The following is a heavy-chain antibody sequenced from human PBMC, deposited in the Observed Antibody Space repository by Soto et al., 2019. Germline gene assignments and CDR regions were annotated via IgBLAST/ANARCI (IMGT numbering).Heavy chain of an antibody. D-gene: IGHD6-19*01. Sequence: GGSLRLSCAASGFTFSSYPMSWVRQAPGKGLEWVSAISGSGGSTYYADSVKGRFTISRDNAKNTLYLQMNSLRAEDTAVYYCAKDRVSAGYSSGWYALDDAFDIWGQGTMVTVSS. CDR2: ISGSGGST. CDR3: AKDRVSAGYSSGWYALDDAFDI. J-gene: IGHJ3*02. CDR1: GFTFSSYP. V-gene: IGHV3-23*01.